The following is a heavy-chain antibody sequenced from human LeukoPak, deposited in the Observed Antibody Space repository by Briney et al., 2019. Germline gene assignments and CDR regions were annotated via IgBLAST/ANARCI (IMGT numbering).Heavy chain of an antibody. D-gene: IGHD4/OR15-4a*01. CDR3: ARDATLVAFDY. CDR1: GFNFEIYS. Sequence: GGSLRLSCEASGFNFEIYSMNWVRQAPGKGLEWVSSISSSSNADSVKGRFTISRDNAKNSLYLQMSSLRVEGTAVYYCARDATLVAFDYWGQGTLVSVSS. CDR2: ISSSS. J-gene: IGHJ4*02. V-gene: IGHV3-21*01.